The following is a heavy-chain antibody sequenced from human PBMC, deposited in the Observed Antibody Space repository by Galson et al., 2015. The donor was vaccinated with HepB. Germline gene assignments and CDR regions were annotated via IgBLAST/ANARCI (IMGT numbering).Heavy chain of an antibody. Sequence: SETLSLTCTVSGGSISSSSYYWGWIRQPPGKGLEWIGSIYYSGSTYYNPSLKSRVTISVDTSKNQFSLKLSSVTAADTAVYYCAGTALRNYGFWSGYYGGLDFDYWGQGTLVTVSS. J-gene: IGHJ4*02. CDR1: GGSISSSSYY. CDR2: IYYSGST. CDR3: AGTALRNYGFWSGYYGGLDFDY. V-gene: IGHV4-39*01. D-gene: IGHD3-3*01.